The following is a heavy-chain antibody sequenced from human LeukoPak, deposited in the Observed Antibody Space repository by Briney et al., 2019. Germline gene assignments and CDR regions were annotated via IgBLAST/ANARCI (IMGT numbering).Heavy chain of an antibody. CDR1: GYTLTELS. D-gene: IGHD2-2*01. CDR3: ATGLEYQLLFYFDY. J-gene: IGHJ4*02. V-gene: IGHV1-24*01. Sequence: GASVKVSCKVSGYTLTELSMHWVRRAPGKGLEWMGGFDPEDGETIYAQKFQGRVTMTEDTSTDTAYMELSSLRSEDTAVYYCATGLEYQLLFYFDYWGQGTLVTVSS. CDR2: FDPEDGET.